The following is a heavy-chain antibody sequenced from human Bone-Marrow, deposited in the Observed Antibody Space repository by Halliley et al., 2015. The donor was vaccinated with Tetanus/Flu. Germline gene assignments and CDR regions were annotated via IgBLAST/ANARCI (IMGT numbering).Heavy chain of an antibody. CDR3: AHRSWLGGSFSRFHWFDP. D-gene: IGHD1-26*01. CDR2: IYWNDDK. J-gene: IGHJ5*02. CDR1: GFSLSTNGVG. V-gene: IGHV2-5*01. Sequence: LVKPTQTLTLTCTFSGFSLSTNGVGVGWIRQPPGKALEWLARIYWNDDKVYSPSLKSRLTITKHTSKNQVVLTMTNMDPMDTATYYYAHRSWLGGSFSRFHWFDPWGQGTLVTVSS.